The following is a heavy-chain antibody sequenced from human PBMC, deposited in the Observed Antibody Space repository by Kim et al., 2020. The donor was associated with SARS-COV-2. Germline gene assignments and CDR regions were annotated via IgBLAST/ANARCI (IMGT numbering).Heavy chain of an antibody. V-gene: IGHV4-34*01. J-gene: IGHJ4*02. D-gene: IGHD3-9*01. CDR3: ARGQVGYFDWLLAPYYFDY. CDR1: GGSFSGYY. CDR2: INHSGST. Sequence: SETLSLTCAVYGGSFSGYYWSWIRQPPGKGLEWIGEINHSGSTNYNPSLKSRVTISVDTSKNQFSLKLSSVTAADTAVYYCARGQVGYFDWLLAPYYFDYWGQGTLVTVSS.